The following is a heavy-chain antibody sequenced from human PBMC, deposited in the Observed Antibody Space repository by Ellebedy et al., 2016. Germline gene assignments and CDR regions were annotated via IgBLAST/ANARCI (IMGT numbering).Heavy chain of an antibody. CDR3: VCQGIPNY. CDR2: IKEDGSVQ. CDR1: GYTSSRFW. D-gene: IGHD2-21*01. Sequence: GGSLRLSCVDSGYTSSRFWMSWVRQAPGKGLEWVANIKEDGSVQDYVDSVKGRFIISRDNAKKSVFLQMNSLRAEDTAVYYCVCQGIPNYWGQGTLVTVSS. J-gene: IGHJ4*02. V-gene: IGHV3-7*03.